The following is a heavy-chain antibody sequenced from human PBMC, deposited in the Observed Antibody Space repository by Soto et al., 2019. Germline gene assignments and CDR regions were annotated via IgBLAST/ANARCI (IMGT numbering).Heavy chain of an antibody. CDR3: ARSQGSSTSLEIYYSYYYVMDV. CDR2: IIPISGTA. CDR1: GGTFSSYA. V-gene: IGHV1-69*01. Sequence: QVQLVQYGAEVKKPGSSVKVSCKASGGTFSSYAISWVRQAPGQGLEWMGGIIPISGTANYAQKFQGRVTITADESTSTAYMELSSLRSEDTAVYYCARSQGSSTSLEIYYSYYYVMDVWGQGNTVTVS. D-gene: IGHD2-2*01. J-gene: IGHJ6*02.